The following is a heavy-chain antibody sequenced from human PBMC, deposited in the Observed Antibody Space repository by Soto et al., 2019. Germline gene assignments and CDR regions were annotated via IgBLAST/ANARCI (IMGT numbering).Heavy chain of an antibody. D-gene: IGHD3-3*01. J-gene: IGHJ4*02. CDR3: VKGSDVARQELDY. Sequence: QVQLVESVGGVVQPGRSLRLSCAASEFTFSNFGMHWVRQAPGKGLEWVAAISADGSDKYFSGSVKGRFTISRDNSKNTLFLQMNSLRVEDTAVYYCVKGSDVARQELDYWGQGTLVTVSS. CDR1: EFTFSNFG. V-gene: IGHV3-30*18. CDR2: ISADGSDK.